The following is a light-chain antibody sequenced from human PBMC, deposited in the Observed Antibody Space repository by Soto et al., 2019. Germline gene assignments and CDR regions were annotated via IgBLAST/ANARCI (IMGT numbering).Light chain of an antibody. Sequence: DIQMTQSPSTLSASVGDRVTITCRASQSISTWLAWYQHKPGKAPNLLIYKASSLESGVPSGFSGSGSGTEFTLTISSLQPDDVATYYCQQYGRYRTFGQGTKVEIK. J-gene: IGKJ1*01. CDR2: KAS. CDR1: QSISTW. V-gene: IGKV1-5*03. CDR3: QQYGRYRT.